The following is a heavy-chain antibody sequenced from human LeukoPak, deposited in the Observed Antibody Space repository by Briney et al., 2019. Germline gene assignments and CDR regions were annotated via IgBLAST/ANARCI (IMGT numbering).Heavy chain of an antibody. Sequence: SETLSLTCTVSGGSISSSSYYWGWIRQPPGKGLEWIGSINYSGSTYYNPSLKSRVTISVDRSKNQFSLKLSSVTAADTAVYYCARATKRQLLGAFDIWGQGTMVTVSS. J-gene: IGHJ3*02. CDR3: ARATKRQLLGAFDI. CDR1: GGSISSSSYY. D-gene: IGHD1-1*01. V-gene: IGHV4-39*07. CDR2: INYSGST.